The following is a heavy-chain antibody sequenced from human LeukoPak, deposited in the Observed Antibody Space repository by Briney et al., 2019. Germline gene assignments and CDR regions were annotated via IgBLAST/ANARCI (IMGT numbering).Heavy chain of an antibody. D-gene: IGHD2-2*01. CDR3: ERAGLGESAARRDY. V-gene: IGHV1-69*04. Sequence: SVKVSCKASGSTFTIYAIGWVRQAHGQGLEWMGRIIPIFGIANYAQKFQGRGTITADKSTSTAYMELSSLRSEDTAVYYCERAGLGESAARRDYWGQGPRVSVPS. J-gene: IGHJ4*02. CDR1: GSTFTIYA. CDR2: IIPIFGIA.